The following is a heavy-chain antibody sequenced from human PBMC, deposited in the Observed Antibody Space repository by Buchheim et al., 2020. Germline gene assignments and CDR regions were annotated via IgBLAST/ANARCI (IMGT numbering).Heavy chain of an antibody. CDR3: ARQISYYYGMDV. Sequence: QVQLQESGPGLVKPSETLSLTCTVSGGSISSYYWSWIRQPPGKGLEWIGDIYYSGSTNYNPSPKSQVTISVDTSKNQFSLKLSSVTAADTAVYYCARQISYYYGMDVWGQGTT. CDR2: IYYSGST. CDR1: GGSISSYY. D-gene: IGHD3-16*01. V-gene: IGHV4-59*08. J-gene: IGHJ6*02.